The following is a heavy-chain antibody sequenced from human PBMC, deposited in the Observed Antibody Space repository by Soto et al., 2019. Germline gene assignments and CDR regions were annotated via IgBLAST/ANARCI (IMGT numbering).Heavy chain of an antibody. CDR2: ISYSGST. CDR1: GGSISSYY. Sequence: PSETLSLTCTVSGGSISSYYWTWIRQPPGKGLEWIGFISYSGSTSYNPSLKSRVTISVDTSKNQFSLRLNSVTAADTAVYYCARYSGTYYVYWGQGTLVTV. CDR3: ARYSGTYYVY. J-gene: IGHJ4*02. D-gene: IGHD1-26*01. V-gene: IGHV4-59*01.